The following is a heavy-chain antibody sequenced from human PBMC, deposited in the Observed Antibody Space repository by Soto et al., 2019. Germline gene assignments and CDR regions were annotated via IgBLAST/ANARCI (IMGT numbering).Heavy chain of an antibody. V-gene: IGHV3-30*18. J-gene: IGHJ4*02. CDR3: AKDRVPGIAVAFDY. Sequence: GGSPRLSCAASGFTFSSYGLHWVRPAPGKGLEWVAVISYDGSNKYYADSVKGRFTISRDNSKNTLYLQMNSLRAEDTAVYYCAKDRVPGIAVAFDYWGQGTLVTVSS. D-gene: IGHD6-19*01. CDR1: GFTFSSYG. CDR2: ISYDGSNK.